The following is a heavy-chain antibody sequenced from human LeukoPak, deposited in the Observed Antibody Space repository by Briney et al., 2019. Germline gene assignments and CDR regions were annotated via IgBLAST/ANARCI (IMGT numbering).Heavy chain of an antibody. CDR1: GFTFDGYA. CDR3: AKGDCTNGVCYLDY. CDR2: ISWNSGSI. V-gene: IGHV3-9*03. D-gene: IGHD2-8*01. Sequence: PGRSLRLSCAASGFTFDGYAMHWVRQAPGKGLEWVSGISWNSGSIGYADSVKGRFTISRDNAKNSLYLQMNSLRAEDMALYYCAKGDCTNGVCYLDYWGQGTLVTVSS. J-gene: IGHJ4*02.